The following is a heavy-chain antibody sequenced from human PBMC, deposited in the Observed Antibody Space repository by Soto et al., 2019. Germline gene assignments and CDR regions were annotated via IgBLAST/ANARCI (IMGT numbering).Heavy chain of an antibody. D-gene: IGHD1-26*01. J-gene: IGHJ4*02. CDR1: GFTFNTHW. CDR2: IYFDGITT. CDR3: ARGGAMGVDY. V-gene: IGHV3-74*01. Sequence: PGGSLRLSCIASGFTFNTHWMHWVPQAPGKGLVWVSRIYFDGITTNYADSVKGQLTVSRDNAKNTVYLHVNTLRDEDTAVYYCARGGAMGVDYWGQGTLVTVSS.